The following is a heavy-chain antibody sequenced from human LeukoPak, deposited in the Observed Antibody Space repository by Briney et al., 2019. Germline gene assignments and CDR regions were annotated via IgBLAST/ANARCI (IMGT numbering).Heavy chain of an antibody. CDR3: AREVGVVVPAATYYYYYMDV. J-gene: IGHJ6*03. D-gene: IGHD2-2*01. V-gene: IGHV3-7*01. CDR2: IKQDGSEK. CDR1: GFTFSSYW. Sequence: GGSLRLSCAASGFTFSSYWMSWVRQAPGKGLEWVANIKQDGSEKYYVDSVKGRFTISRDNAKNSLYLQMNSLRAEDTAVYYCAREVGVVVPAATYYYYYMDVWGKGTTVTLSS.